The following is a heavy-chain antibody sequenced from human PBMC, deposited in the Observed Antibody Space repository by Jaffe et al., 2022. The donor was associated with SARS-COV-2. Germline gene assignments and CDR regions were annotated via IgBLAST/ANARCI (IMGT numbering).Heavy chain of an antibody. J-gene: IGHJ4*01. V-gene: IGHV3-74*01. CDR3: ARVGSSWAFDY. CDR2: INTDGSST. Sequence: EVQLVESGGGLVQPGGSLRLSCAASGFTFSSYWIHWVRQAPGKGLVWVSYINTDGSSTNYADSVKGRFTISRDNAKNTLYLQMNSLRAEDTAVYYCARVGSSWAFDYWGHGTLVTVSS. D-gene: IGHD6-13*01. CDR1: GFTFSSYW.